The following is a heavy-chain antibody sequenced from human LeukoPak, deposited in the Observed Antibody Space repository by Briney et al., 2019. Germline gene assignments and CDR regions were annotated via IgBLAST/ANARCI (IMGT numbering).Heavy chain of an antibody. V-gene: IGHV3-21*01. CDR1: GFTFSSYS. J-gene: IGHJ4*02. D-gene: IGHD2-21*02. Sequence: GGSLRLSCAASGFTFSSYSMNWVRQAPGKGLEWVSSISTSSSYIYYADSVKGRFTISRDNAKNSLFLQMNSLRDEDTSVYYCARAVTVVTRGGLVFDYWGQGTLVTVSS. CDR3: ARAVTVVTRGGLVFDY. CDR2: ISTSSSYI.